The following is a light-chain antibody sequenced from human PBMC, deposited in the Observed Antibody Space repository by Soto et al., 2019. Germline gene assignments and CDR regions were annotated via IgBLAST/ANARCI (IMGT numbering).Light chain of an antibody. CDR3: QQYANLPYP. CDR1: QDITNY. J-gene: IGKJ2*01. CDR2: DAS. V-gene: IGKV1-33*01. Sequence: DIQMNQSPSSLSASVGDRVTITCQATQDITNYLNWYQQKPGKVPKLLIYDASNLEPGVPSRFSGSGSGTHFTFTISVLQPADMEMYYCQQYANLPYPFCHRTQLAIK.